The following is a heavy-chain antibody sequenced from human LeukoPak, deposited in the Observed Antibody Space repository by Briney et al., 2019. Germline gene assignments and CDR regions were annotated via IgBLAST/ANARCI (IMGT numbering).Heavy chain of an antibody. V-gene: IGHV1-69*02. CDR2: IIPLLGIV. CDR1: RVTFNSCS. J-gene: IGHJ3*02. Sequence: RASVKVSCKASRVTFNSCSISWVRQAPGHGLDWMGRIIPLLGIVNYAQKFQGRVTITADESTSTAYMELSSLRSEDTAVYYCARKYSSSWYDAFDIWGQGTMVTVSS. CDR3: ARKYSSSWYDAFDI. D-gene: IGHD6-13*01.